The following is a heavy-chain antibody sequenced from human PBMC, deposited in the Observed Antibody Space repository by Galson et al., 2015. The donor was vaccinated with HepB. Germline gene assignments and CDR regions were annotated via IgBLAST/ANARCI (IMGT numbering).Heavy chain of an antibody. J-gene: IGHJ3*02. Sequence: QSGAEVKKPGESLKISCKGSGYSFTSYWIGWVRQMPGKGLEWMGIIYPGDSDTRYSPSFQGQVTISADKSISTAYLQWSSLKASDTAMYYCASAQIYSSGWYDAFDIWGQGTMVTVSS. CDR3: ASAQIYSSGWYDAFDI. CDR2: IYPGDSDT. CDR1: GYSFTSYW. V-gene: IGHV5-51*01. D-gene: IGHD6-19*01.